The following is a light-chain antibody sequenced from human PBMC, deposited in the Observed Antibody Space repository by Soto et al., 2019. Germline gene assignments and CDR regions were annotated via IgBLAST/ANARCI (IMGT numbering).Light chain of an antibody. V-gene: IGKV2-30*01. CDR1: RNIVYRDGNIY. CDR3: MQGTHWPIT. CDR2: QVY. Sequence: DVVMTQSPLSLPVTLGQPASISCRSGRNIVYRDGNIYVNWFQQRPGQSQRSLIYQVYNRDSGVKDRFSGSGAGTDFTLKIRRVEAEDVGVYYCMQGTHWPITFGQGTRLEIK. J-gene: IGKJ5*01.